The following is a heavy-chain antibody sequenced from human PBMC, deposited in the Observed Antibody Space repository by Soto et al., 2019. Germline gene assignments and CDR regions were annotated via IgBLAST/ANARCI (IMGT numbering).Heavy chain of an antibody. CDR2: IYYSGST. CDR3: ARVAAAGPFDY. J-gene: IGHJ4*02. CDR1: GGSISSYY. Sequence: SETLSLTCTVSGGSISSYYWSWIRQPPGKGLEWIGYIYYSGSTNYHPSLKSRVTISVDTSKNQFSLKLSSVTAADTAVYYCARVAAAGPFDYWGQGTLVTVSS. D-gene: IGHD6-13*01. V-gene: IGHV4-59*01.